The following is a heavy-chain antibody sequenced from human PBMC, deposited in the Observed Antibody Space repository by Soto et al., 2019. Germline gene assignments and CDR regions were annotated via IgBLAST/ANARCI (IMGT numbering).Heavy chain of an antibody. V-gene: IGHV3-30-3*01. CDR3: ARAMDTAMASKDNWFDP. CDR2: ISYDENKR. D-gene: IGHD5-18*01. CDR1: GFTFRNYD. J-gene: IGHJ5*02. Sequence: QVQLVESGGGVVQPGRSLRLSCAASGFTFRNYDMHWVRQAPGKGLEWVASISYDENKRYYTDSVQGRFTISRDNSKNTLYLQVNSLKPEDTAVYYCARAMDTAMASKDNWFDPWGQGTLVTVSS.